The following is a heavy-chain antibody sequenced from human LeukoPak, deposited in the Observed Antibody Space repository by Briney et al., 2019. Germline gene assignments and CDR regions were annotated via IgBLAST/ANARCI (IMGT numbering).Heavy chain of an antibody. Sequence: PSETLSLTCTVSGDSMSNYYWSWIRQPPGKGLEWIGYIYYSGSTNYNPSLKSRVTISVDTSKNQFSLKLSSVTAADTAVYYCASSNYDILTGYTQNPFDYWGQGTLVTVSS. D-gene: IGHD3-9*01. V-gene: IGHV4-59*01. J-gene: IGHJ4*02. CDR3: ASSNYDILTGYTQNPFDY. CDR1: GDSMSNYY. CDR2: IYYSGST.